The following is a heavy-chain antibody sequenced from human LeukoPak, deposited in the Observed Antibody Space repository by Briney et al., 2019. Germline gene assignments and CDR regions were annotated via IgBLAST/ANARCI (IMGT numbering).Heavy chain of an antibody. CDR2: IYTSGST. J-gene: IGHJ3*02. Sequence: PSETLSLTCTVSGGSISSYYWSWIRQPAGRGLEWIGRIYTSGSTNYNPSLESRVTMSIDTSKNQFSLKLSSVTAADTAVYYCARSPNSSGYYYRAFDIWGQGTMVTVSS. CDR3: ARSPNSSGYYYRAFDI. V-gene: IGHV4-4*07. CDR1: GGSISSYY. D-gene: IGHD3-22*01.